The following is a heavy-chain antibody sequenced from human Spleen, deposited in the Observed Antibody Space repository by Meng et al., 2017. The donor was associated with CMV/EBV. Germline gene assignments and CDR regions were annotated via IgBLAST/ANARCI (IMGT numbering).Heavy chain of an antibody. V-gene: IGHV1-2*02. CDR1: GYTFTGYY. J-gene: IGHJ4*02. D-gene: IGHD3-16*01. CDR2: INPNSGGT. Sequence: ASVKVSCKASGYTFTGYYIHWVRQAPGQGLEWMGWINPNSGGTNYAQNFQGRVTMTRDTSISTAYMELSRLRSDDTAVYYCAREGGGLRRDFGYWGQGTQVTVSS. CDR3: AREGGGLRRDFGY.